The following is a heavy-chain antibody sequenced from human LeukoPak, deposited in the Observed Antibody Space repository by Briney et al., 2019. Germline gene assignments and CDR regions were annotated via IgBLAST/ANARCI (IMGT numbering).Heavy chain of an antibody. J-gene: IGHJ4*02. CDR2: FDPEDGET. Sequence: ASVKVSCKVSGYTLTELSMHWVRQAPGKGLEWMGDFDPEDGETIYAQKFQGRVTMTEDTSTDTAYMELSSLRSEDTAVYYCATDQAAAGGIDYWGQGTLVTVSS. V-gene: IGHV1-24*01. CDR3: ATDQAAAGGIDY. D-gene: IGHD6-13*01. CDR1: GYTLTELS.